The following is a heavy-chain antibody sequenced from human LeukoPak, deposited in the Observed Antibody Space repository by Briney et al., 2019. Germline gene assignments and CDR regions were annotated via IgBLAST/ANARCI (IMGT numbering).Heavy chain of an antibody. CDR1: GFTFSSYW. CDR2: IKQDGSEK. CDR3: AREKNDYVWGSYRGTNWFDP. J-gene: IGHJ5*02. Sequence: PGGSLRLSCAASGFTFSSYWMHWVRQAPGKGLEWVANIKQDGSEKYYVDSVKGRFTISRDNAKNSLYLQMNSLRAEDTAVYYCAREKNDYVWGSYRGTNWFDPWGQGTLVTVSS. V-gene: IGHV3-7*01. D-gene: IGHD3-16*02.